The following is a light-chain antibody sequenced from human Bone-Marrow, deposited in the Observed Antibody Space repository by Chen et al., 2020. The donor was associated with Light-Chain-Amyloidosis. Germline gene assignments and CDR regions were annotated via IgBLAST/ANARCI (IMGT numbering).Light chain of an antibody. CDR3: MQALQTPLT. CDR2: LGS. J-gene: IGKJ4*01. Sequence: DIVLTQSPLALPVTPGEPASISCRSSQSLLHSNGHTYLDWYLQKPGQSPQVLIYLGSERASGVPDRFSGSGSGTDFTRKISRVEAEDVGVYYCMQALQTPLTFGGGTKVEIK. CDR1: QSLLHSNGHTY. V-gene: IGKV2-28*01.